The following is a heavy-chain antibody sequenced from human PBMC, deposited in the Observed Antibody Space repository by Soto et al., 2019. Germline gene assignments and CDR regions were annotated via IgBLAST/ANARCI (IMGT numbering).Heavy chain of an antibody. V-gene: IGHV3-23*01. D-gene: IGHD4-17*01. CDR2: VTASGGRA. CDR1: GFTLDTFV. CDR3: AKWGRGYGDYAEYFQR. J-gene: IGHJ1*01. Sequence: EVQLLESGGGWGQPGGSLRLSCAASGFTLDTFVMSWVRQVAGKGLEWVSTVTASGGRAYYADSVKGRFTISRDNSKNTLYLQMNRLRTEDSAVYYCAKWGRGYGDYAEYFQRWGQGTLVTVSS.